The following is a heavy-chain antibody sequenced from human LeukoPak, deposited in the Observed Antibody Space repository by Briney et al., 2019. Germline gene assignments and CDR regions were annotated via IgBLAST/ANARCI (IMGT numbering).Heavy chain of an antibody. V-gene: IGHV3-64D*09. CDR2: ISSNGGST. J-gene: IGHJ3*02. CDR3: VKDPSYYYDSSGSPSAFDI. CDR1: GCTFSSYA. Sequence: GGSLRLSCSASGCTFSSYAMHWVRLAPGKGLEYVSAISSNGGSTYYADSVKGRFTISRDNSKNTLYLQMSSLRAEDTAVYYCVKDPSYYYDSSGSPSAFDIWGQGTMVTVSS. D-gene: IGHD3-22*01.